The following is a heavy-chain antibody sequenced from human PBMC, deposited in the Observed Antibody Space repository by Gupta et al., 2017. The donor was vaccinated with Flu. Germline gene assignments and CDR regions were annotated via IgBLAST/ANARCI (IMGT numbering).Heavy chain of an antibody. Sequence: DVQLLESGGGLVQPGGSLRLSCAASGFRFSNFAMSWVRQVPGEGLEWVSGISGSGSRTYYADSVKGRFTISRDNSKNTLYLLMNSLRPEATAIYYCAKGYFSSLTYGLDVWGQGTTVIVSS. J-gene: IGHJ6*02. V-gene: IGHV3-23*01. CDR1: GFRFSNFA. D-gene: IGHD2/OR15-2a*01. CDR2: ISGSGSRT. CDR3: AKGYFSSLTYGLDV.